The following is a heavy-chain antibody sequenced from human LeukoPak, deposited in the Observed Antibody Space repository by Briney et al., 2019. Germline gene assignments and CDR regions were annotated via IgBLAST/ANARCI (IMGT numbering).Heavy chain of an antibody. CDR3: ARAGDFYDSSGYSRH. CDR1: GYTFTGYY. CDR2: INPSSGGT. J-gene: IGHJ4*02. V-gene: IGHV1-2*06. Sequence: ASVKVSCKASGYTFTGYYFHWVRQAPGQGPEWMGRINPSSGGTKYVEKFLGRVTLTRDTSTSTVYMELTNLTSVDTAVYYCARAGDFYDSSGYSRHWGQGTPVTVSS. D-gene: IGHD3-22*01.